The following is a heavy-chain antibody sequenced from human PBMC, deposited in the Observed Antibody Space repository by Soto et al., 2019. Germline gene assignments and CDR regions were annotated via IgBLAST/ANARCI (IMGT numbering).Heavy chain of an antibody. CDR3: ARAGVTPNFFDY. J-gene: IGHJ4*02. Sequence: ETLSLSCAASGFSVRTNYMSWVRQAPGKGLEWVSVFESGGSIYYADSVKGRFIISRDNAKNTLYLQMNSLRVEDTAVYYCARAGVTPNFFDYWGQGTLVTVSS. CDR1: GFSVRTNY. V-gene: IGHV3-53*01. CDR2: FESGGSI. D-gene: IGHD3-10*01.